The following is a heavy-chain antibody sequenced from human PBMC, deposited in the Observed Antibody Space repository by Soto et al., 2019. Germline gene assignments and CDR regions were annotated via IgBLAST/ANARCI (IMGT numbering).Heavy chain of an antibody. Sequence: GASVKVSCKASGYAFTSYAMHWVRQAPGQRLEWMGWINAGNGNTKYSQKFQGRVTITRDTSASTAYMELSSLRSEDTAVYYCARVALGLLFDYWGQGTLVTVSS. CDR3: ARVALGLLFDY. D-gene: IGHD3-10*01. CDR1: GYAFTSYA. J-gene: IGHJ4*02. CDR2: INAGNGNT. V-gene: IGHV1-3*01.